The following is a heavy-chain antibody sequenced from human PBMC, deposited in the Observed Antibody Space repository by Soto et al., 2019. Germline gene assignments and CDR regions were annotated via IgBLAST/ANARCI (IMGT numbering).Heavy chain of an antibody. V-gene: IGHV3-23*01. D-gene: IGHD6-13*01. CDR3: AKAWSSSWYYFDY. CDR2: ISDSGGST. CDR1: GFTFSSYA. J-gene: IGHJ4*02. Sequence: LRLSCAASGFTFSSYAMSWVRQAPGKGLEWVSTISDSGGSTYSADSVQGRSTISRDNSKSTLYLQMNSLRAEDTAVYYCAKAWSSSWYYFDYWGQGTLVTVSS.